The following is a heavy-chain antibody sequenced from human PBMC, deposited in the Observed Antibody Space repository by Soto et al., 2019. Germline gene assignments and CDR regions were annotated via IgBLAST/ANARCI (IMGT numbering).Heavy chain of an antibody. CDR3: ARAYSGRLPRRADYYFAMDV. D-gene: IGHD2-15*01. V-gene: IGHV3-13*05. Sequence: PGGSLRLSCAASGFTFSAYDMHWVRQTTGKGLEWVSAIGAADDPYYLGSVKGRFTISGENAKNSLYLQMNSLRAEDTAVYYCARAYSGRLPRRADYYFAMDVWGQGTTVTVSS. CDR2: IGAADDP. J-gene: IGHJ6*02. CDR1: GFTFSAYD.